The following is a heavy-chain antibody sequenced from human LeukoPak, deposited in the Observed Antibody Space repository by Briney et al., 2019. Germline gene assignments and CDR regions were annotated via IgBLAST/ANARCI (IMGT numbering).Heavy chain of an antibody. CDR2: IYPGDSDT. CDR3: ARIYYQDSSGYPFDY. Sequence: GESLKISCKASGYSFTRYWIGWVRQMPGKGPEWMGIIYPGDSDTRYSPSFQGQVTISADKSISTAYLQWSSLKASDTAMYFCARIYYQDSSGYPFDYWGQGTLVTVSS. CDR1: GYSFTRYW. V-gene: IGHV5-51*01. D-gene: IGHD3-22*01. J-gene: IGHJ4*02.